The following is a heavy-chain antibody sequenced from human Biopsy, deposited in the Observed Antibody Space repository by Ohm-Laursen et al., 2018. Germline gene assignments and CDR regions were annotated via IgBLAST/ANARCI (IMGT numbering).Heavy chain of an antibody. Sequence: SDTLSLTCTVSGDSISSYYWSWIRQPPGKGLQWIGYVYYTGSTDSNPSLQSRVTISVDTSKNHFPLRLRSVTPADTAIYYCARDRGYYSDRTVPGYFDLWGRGTLVTVAS. D-gene: IGHD3-22*01. CDR2: VYYTGST. CDR3: ARDRGYYSDRTVPGYFDL. V-gene: IGHV4-59*01. J-gene: IGHJ2*01. CDR1: GDSISSYY.